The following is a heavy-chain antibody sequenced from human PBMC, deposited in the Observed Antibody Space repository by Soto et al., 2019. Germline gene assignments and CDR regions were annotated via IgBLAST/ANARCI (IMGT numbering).Heavy chain of an antibody. CDR3: AREPRVSLTAMVPERHWYYDL. Sequence: ASVKVSCKASGYTFTSYGISWVRQAPGQGLEWMGWISAYNGNTHYAQKLQGRVTMTTDTSTSTAYMELRSLRSDETAVYYCAREPRVSLTAMVPERHWYYDLLGRGTLGTVSS. CDR1: GYTFTSYG. V-gene: IGHV1-18*04. CDR2: ISAYNGNT. D-gene: IGHD5-18*01. J-gene: IGHJ2*01.